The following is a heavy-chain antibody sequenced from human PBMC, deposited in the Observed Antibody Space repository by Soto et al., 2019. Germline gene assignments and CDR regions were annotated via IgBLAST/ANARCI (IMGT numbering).Heavy chain of an antibody. CDR1: GYTFTHYA. Sequence: QVQLVQSGAEVKKPGASVKFSCTASGYTFTHYAIHWARHAPGQRLEWMGFINAGSGNTKYSQTFQGRLTFTKDTSASTAYMDLSSLRSEDTAIYYCARGLAADGAWGQGTLVTVSS. CDR2: INAGSGNT. D-gene: IGHD6-13*01. V-gene: IGHV1-3*01. CDR3: ARGLAADGA. J-gene: IGHJ5*02.